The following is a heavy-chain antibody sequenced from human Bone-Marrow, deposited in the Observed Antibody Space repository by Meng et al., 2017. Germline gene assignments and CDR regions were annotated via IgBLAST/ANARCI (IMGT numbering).Heavy chain of an antibody. D-gene: IGHD6-6*01. V-gene: IGHV3-66*01. CDR2: IYSGGST. CDR3: ASSMATRPVADY. Sequence: ELQLLDYGGGPVQPGGSLRLSCAASGFSFSSSGMTWVRQAPGKGPEWVSTIYSGGSTYYADSVKGRFTISRDNSKNTLYLQMNSLRAEDTAVYYCASSMATRPVADYWGQGTLVTVSS. CDR1: GFSFSSSG. J-gene: IGHJ4*02.